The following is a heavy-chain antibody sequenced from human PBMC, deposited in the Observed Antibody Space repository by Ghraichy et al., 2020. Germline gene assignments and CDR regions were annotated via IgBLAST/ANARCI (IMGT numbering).Heavy chain of an antibody. CDR3: ARDTRSDAFDI. Sequence: ETSGITFRNYVINWVRQAPGKGLEWVSAIGGSGVTTYYADSVKGRFTISRDNSKNTLYLQMNSLRAEDTALYYCARDTRSDAFDIWGQGTMVTVSS. D-gene: IGHD4-17*01. J-gene: IGHJ3*02. CDR2: IGGSGVTT. V-gene: IGHV3-23*01. CDR1: GITFRNYV.